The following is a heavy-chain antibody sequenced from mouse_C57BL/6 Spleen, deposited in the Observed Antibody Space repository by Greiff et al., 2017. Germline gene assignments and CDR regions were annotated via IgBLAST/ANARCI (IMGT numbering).Heavy chain of an antibody. V-gene: IGHV1-18*01. CDR3: AREGGGYGNYVGAMDY. Sequence: EVKLMESGPELVKPGASVKIPCKASGYTFTDYNMDWVKQSHGKSLEWIGDINPNNGGTIYNQKFKGKATLTVDKSSSTAYMELRSLTSEDTAVYYCAREGGGYGNYVGAMDYWGQGTSVTVSS. CDR1: GYTFTDYN. D-gene: IGHD2-1*01. CDR2: INPNNGGT. J-gene: IGHJ4*01.